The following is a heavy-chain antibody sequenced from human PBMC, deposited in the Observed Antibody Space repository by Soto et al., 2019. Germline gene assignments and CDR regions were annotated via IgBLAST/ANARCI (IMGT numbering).Heavy chain of an antibody. CDR2: FTADGDYT. V-gene: IGHV3-23*01. D-gene: IGHD2-2*01. CDR3: TRSYALYYFDY. Sequence: GGSLRLSCAASGFTFSNYAMTWVRQAPGKGLEWVSSFTADGDYTYYADSVEGRFTISRDNSRNTLYLQMNSLRAEDTAVYYCTRSYALYYFDYWGHGALVTVSS. CDR1: GFTFSNYA. J-gene: IGHJ4*01.